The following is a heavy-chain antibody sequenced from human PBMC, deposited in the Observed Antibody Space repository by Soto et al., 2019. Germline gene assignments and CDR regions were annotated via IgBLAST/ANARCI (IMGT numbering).Heavy chain of an antibody. Sequence: EVQLVESGGGLVLPGGSLRLSCVGSAFSLKTYWMAWVRQAPGKGLECVANIRQYGDETFYVDSVKGRFTISRDNANNSVYLQMDNLRAEDTGVYYCATGGSGTSYLGPLDYWGQGIMVIVSS. CDR2: IRQYGDET. CDR3: ATGGSGTSYLGPLDY. J-gene: IGHJ4*02. V-gene: IGHV3-7*01. CDR1: AFSLKTYW. D-gene: IGHD3-10*01.